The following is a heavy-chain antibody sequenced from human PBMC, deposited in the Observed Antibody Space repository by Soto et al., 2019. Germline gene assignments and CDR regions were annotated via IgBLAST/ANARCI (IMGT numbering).Heavy chain of an antibody. D-gene: IGHD3-3*01. CDR3: ARHAYDFWSGHPNPRYYYGMDV. J-gene: IGHJ6*02. V-gene: IGHV5-51*01. CDR1: GYSFTSYW. CDR2: IYPGDSNT. Sequence: GESLKISCKGSGYSFTSYWIGWVRQMPGKGLEWMGIIYPGDSNTRYSPSLQGQVTISVDKSISTAYLQWSSLRATDTAMYYCARHAYDFWSGHPNPRYYYGMDVWGQGTTVTVSS.